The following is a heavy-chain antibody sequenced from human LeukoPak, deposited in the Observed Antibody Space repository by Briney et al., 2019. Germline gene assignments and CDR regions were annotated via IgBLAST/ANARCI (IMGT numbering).Heavy chain of an antibody. J-gene: IGHJ4*02. CDR1: GFTFSCYS. CDR3: ANSLRWLGHPIDY. CDR2: IRGSSSYI. D-gene: IGHD6-19*01. Sequence: GGSLILSCAASGFTFSCYSMNWVRQAPGKGLGWVSFIRGSSSYIYYADSMKGRFTISRDNFKNTLYLQVNRLRAEGTAVYEVANSLRWLGHPIDYWGQGTLVTVSS. V-gene: IGHV3-21*04.